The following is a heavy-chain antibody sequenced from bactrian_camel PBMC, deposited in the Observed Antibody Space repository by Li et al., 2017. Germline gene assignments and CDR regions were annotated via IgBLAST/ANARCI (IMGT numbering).Heavy chain of an antibody. CDR1: ENTYSTLS. Sequence: VQLMESGGGSVQPGGFLTLSCVVVENTYSTLSMGWFRQTAQTAGQAREEVASISSAGSTYADSVKGRFTISKDSAKSTLYLQMNSLKPEDTALYYCAASCRFGTQCSGGFYSLTCPFRYWGQGTQVTVS. CDR3: AASCRFGTQCSGGFYSLTCPFRY. CDR2: ISSAGST. J-gene: IGHJ4*01. D-gene: IGHD2*01. V-gene: IGHV3S53*01.